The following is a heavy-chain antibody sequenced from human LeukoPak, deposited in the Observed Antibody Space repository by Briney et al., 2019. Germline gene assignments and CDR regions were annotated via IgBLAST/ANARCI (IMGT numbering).Heavy chain of an antibody. CDR1: GESFSGYL. D-gene: IGHD5-18*01. CDR2: SNHFGST. V-gene: IGHV4-34*01. Sequence: SETLSLTCAVPGESFSGYLWTWIRQPPGRGVEWIGESNHFGSTDHNPTLKSRVTISVDTSKKQFPLNVRSVTDADTAVYFCARGRLQLWSFPRPYTHYAIGVWGQGTTVTVSS. J-gene: IGHJ6*02. CDR3: ARGRLQLWSFPRPYTHYAIGV.